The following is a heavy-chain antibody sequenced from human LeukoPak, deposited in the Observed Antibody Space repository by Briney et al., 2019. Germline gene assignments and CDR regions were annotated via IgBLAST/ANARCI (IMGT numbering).Heavy chain of an antibody. V-gene: IGHV4-61*02. CDR1: GGSISSGSYY. D-gene: IGHD6-13*01. CDR2: IYTSGST. CDR3: ARVIQQLVRGRYYYYYMDV. J-gene: IGHJ6*03. Sequence: PSQTLSLTCTVSGGSISSGSYYWSWIRQPAGKGLEWIGRIYTSGSTNYNPSLKSRVTISVDTSKNQFSLKLSSVTAADTAVYYCARVIQQLVRGRYYYYYMDVWRKGTTVTVSS.